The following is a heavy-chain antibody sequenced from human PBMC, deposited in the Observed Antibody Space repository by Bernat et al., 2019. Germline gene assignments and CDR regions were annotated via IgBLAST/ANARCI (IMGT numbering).Heavy chain of an antibody. J-gene: IGHJ4*02. CDR3: ARGPGNFDC. CDR2: ISTGSNYI. CDR1: GFIFSSYS. Sequence: EVQLVESGGGLVQPGGSLRLSCAASGFIFSSYSMTWVRQAPGKGLEWVSYISTGSNYIYYADSVKGRFTISRDNAKNSLFLQMNSLRAEDTAVYYCARGPGNFDCWGQGTLVTVSS. V-gene: IGHV3-21*05.